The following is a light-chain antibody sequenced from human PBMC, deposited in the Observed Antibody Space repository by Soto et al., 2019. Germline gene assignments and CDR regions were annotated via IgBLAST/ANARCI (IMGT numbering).Light chain of an antibody. Sequence: QSVLTQPASVSGSPGQSITISCTGTSSDVGGYNYVSWYQQHPGKAPKLMIYDVSNRPSGVSNRFSGSESGNTASLTISGLQAEDEADYYCSSYTTSGSLVFGGGTTLTVL. CDR1: SSDVGGYNY. J-gene: IGLJ2*01. CDR2: DVS. CDR3: SSYTTSGSLV. V-gene: IGLV2-14*01.